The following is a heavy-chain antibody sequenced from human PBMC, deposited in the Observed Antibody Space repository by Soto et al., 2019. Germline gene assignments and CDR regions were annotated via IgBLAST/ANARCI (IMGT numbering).Heavy chain of an antibody. J-gene: IGHJ5*02. V-gene: IGHV4-59*01. D-gene: IGHD5-18*01. CDR3: ARVGYSYGIDNCFDP. CDR2: IYYSGST. CDR1: GGSISSYY. Sequence: PSETLSLTCTVSGGSISSYYWSWIRQPPGKGLEWIGYIYYSGSTNYNPSLKSRVTISVDTSKNQFSLKLSSVTAADTAVYYCARVGYSYGIDNCFDPWGQGTLVTVSS.